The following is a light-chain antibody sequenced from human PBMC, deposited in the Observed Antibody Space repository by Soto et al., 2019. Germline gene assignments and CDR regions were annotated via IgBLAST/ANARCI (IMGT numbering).Light chain of an antibody. CDR2: GAS. V-gene: IGKV3-15*01. Sequence: EIVMTQSPATLSVSPGERATLSCRASQSVSSNLAWYQQKPGQAPRLLIYGASTRADGIPTRFSGSGSGTEFTLTLSSLQFDDFAVYYYQQYNNCPPLTFGGETKVEIK. J-gene: IGKJ4*01. CDR3: QQYNNCPPLT. CDR1: QSVSSN.